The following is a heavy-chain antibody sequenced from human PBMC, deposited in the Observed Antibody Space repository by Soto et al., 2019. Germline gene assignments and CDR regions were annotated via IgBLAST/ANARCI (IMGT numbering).Heavy chain of an antibody. CDR3: ARGRRMATIISDY. Sequence: SETLSLTCDVSGDSISSGYYWAWIRQPPGKGLEWIASIYHSGTTYYNPSLKSRVTISVDTSKNQFSLKLSSVTAVDTAVYYCARGRRMATIISDYWGQGTLVTVSS. J-gene: IGHJ4*02. D-gene: IGHD5-12*01. V-gene: IGHV4-38-2*01. CDR1: GDSISSGYY. CDR2: IYHSGTT.